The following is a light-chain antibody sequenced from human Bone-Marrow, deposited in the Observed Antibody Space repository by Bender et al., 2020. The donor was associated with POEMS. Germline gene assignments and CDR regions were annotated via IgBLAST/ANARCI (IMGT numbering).Light chain of an antibody. CDR3: YSRDSSGNHVL. Sequence: SSELIQDPAVSVALGQTLRITCQGDSLRSSYASWYQQKPGQAPLLVIYLQNKRPSGVPDRFSGSNSGNTASLTITGAQAEDEADYYCYSRDSSGNHVLFGGGTKVTVL. V-gene: IGLV3-19*01. J-gene: IGLJ2*01. CDR2: LQN. CDR1: SLRSSY.